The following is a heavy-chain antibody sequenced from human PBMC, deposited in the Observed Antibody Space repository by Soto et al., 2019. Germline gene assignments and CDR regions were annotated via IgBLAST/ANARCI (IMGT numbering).Heavy chain of an antibody. V-gene: IGHV2-70*20. CDR2: IDWDDDK. CDR1: GFSLSDPGMC. J-gene: IGHJ6*02. Sequence: SGPTLVNPTQTLTLTCTLSGFSLSDPGMCVSWVRQPPGKALEWLALIDWDDDKYYTTSLKTRLTIAKDTSKNQVILTMTNVAPVDTAPYYCARIRVDTAMYFNNYCMDVWGPGTTLTVSS. CDR3: ARIRVDTAMYFNNYCMDV. D-gene: IGHD5-18*01.